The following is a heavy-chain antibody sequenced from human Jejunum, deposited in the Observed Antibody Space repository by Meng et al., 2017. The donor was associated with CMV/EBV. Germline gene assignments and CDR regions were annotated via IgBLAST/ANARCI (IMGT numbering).Heavy chain of an antibody. D-gene: IGHD3-10*01. CDR2: INWNGDSS. CDR1: GFVFDDYA. V-gene: IGHV3-20*01. J-gene: IGHJ3*02. Sequence: GFVFDDYAMFWVRQAPGKGLEWVAGINWNGDSSSYADSLKGRLTISRDNAKNSLYLQINSLTVEDTALYHCAKAIDSYLLRAFDIWGQGTRVTVSS. CDR3: AKAIDSYLLRAFDI.